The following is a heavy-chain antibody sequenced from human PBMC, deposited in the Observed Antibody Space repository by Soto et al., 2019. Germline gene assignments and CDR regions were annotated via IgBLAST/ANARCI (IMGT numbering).Heavy chain of an antibody. CDR1: GGAVNSGGSY. CDR2: ISYSGST. J-gene: IGHJ5*02. V-gene: IGHV4-31*03. D-gene: IGHD3-10*01. Sequence: QVQLQESGPGLVKPSQTLSLTCTVSGGAVNSGGSYWTWIRQLPGTGLEWIGYISYSGSTYYSTSLGSRVPISPDPSKNQFYLKLRSVTAADTAVYYCAREEVAYQRSESYNWFDPWSQGTLVTVSS. CDR3: AREEVAYQRSESYNWFDP.